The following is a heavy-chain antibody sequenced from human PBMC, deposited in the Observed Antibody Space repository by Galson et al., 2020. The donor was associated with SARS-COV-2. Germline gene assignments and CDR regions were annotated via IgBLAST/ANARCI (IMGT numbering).Heavy chain of an antibody. D-gene: IGHD3-10*01. Sequence: SQTLSLTCTVSGGSMNTYHWSWIRQPAGKGLEWIGRIFGSGSTNYNPSFKSRVTMSVDRSKNQFSLNLSSVTAADTAVYYCARSGFYGSESYYNQADYWGQGTLVTVSS. J-gene: IGHJ4*02. CDR2: IFGSGST. CDR1: GGSMNTYH. V-gene: IGHV4-4*07. CDR3: ARSGFYGSESYYNQADY.